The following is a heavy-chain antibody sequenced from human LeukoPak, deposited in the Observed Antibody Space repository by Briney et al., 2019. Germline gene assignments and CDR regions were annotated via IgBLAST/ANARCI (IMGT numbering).Heavy chain of an antibody. Sequence: SETLSLTCTVSGGSISSYYWSWIRQPPGKGLEWIGSIYHSGSTYYNPSLKSRVTISVDTSKNQFSLKLSSVTAADTAVYYCARDVGYYDSSGDWGQGTLVTVSS. D-gene: IGHD3-22*01. CDR2: IYHSGST. V-gene: IGHV4-38-2*02. J-gene: IGHJ4*02. CDR1: GGSISSYY. CDR3: ARDVGYYDSSGD.